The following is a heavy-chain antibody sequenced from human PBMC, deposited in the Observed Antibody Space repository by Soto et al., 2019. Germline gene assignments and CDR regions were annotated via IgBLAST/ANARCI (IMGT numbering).Heavy chain of an antibody. CDR2: INPGDSDT. V-gene: IGHV5-51*01. CDR3: ARRGYSGYELYSMDV. J-gene: IGHJ6*02. CDR1: GYGFTSYW. Sequence: GESLKISCKGSGYGFTSYWIGWVRQMTGKGLEWMGIINPGDSDTRYSPSFQGQVTISADKSISTVHLQWSSLKASATATYYCARRGYSGYELYSMDVWGQGTTVTVSS. D-gene: IGHD5-12*01.